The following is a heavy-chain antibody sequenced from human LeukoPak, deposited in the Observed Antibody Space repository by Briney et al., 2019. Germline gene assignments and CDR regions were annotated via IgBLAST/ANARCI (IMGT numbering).Heavy chain of an antibody. CDR1: GYTLASYG. J-gene: IGHJ4*02. CDR3: ARDWYYYGSGSYVEPFFDY. Sequence: ASVKVSCKASGYTLASYGISWVRQAPGQGLEWMGWISAHNGNTNYAQKCQGRVTMTTDTSTSTAYMELRSLRYDDTAVYYCARDWYYYGSGSYVEPFFDYWGQGTLVTVSS. CDR2: ISAHNGNT. V-gene: IGHV1-18*01. D-gene: IGHD3-10*01.